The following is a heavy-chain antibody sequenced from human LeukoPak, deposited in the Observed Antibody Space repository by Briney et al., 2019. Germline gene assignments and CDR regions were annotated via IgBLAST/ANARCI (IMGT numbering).Heavy chain of an antibody. V-gene: IGHV3-23*01. CDR1: KFTFRNYA. Sequence: SGGSLRLSCAASKFTFRNYAMSWVRQAPGRGLEWVAAITDGGGSTYYADSVKGRFTISRDNSKNTLYLQMYSLRAEDTAKYYCAKDTSGWYDLGSFDIWGQGTMVTVSS. CDR2: ITDGGGST. D-gene: IGHD6-19*01. J-gene: IGHJ3*02. CDR3: AKDTSGWYDLGSFDI.